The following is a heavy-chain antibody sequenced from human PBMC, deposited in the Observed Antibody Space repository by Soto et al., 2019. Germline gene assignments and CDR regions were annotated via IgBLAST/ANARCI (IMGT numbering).Heavy chain of an antibody. CDR1: GGSMRNYF. D-gene: IGHD6-13*01. CDR2: IHYSGTT. CDR3: AAGEASSRNLAPYYLDF. Sequence: SETLSLTCTVSGGSMRNYFWTWLRQPPGKGLEWIGYIHYSGTTSFFPSYNPSLRSRVTISEDTSKNQFSLKLLSVTTADTAVYFCAAGEASSRNLAPYYLDFWGQGTLVTVSS. V-gene: IGHV4-59*01. J-gene: IGHJ4*02.